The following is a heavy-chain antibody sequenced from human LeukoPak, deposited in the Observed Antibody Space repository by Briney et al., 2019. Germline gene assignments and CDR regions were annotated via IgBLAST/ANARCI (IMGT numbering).Heavy chain of an antibody. CDR2: LYTSGST. J-gene: IGHJ6*03. CDR1: GDSISSGNTY. Sequence: PSETLSLTCTVSGDSISSGNTYWNWIRQPAGKGLEWIGRLYTSGSTNYNPSLKSRVTISVDTSKNQFPLKLSSVTAADTAVYYCARVGVDYMDVWGKGTTVTVSS. D-gene: IGHD3-16*01. V-gene: IGHV4-61*02. CDR3: ARVGVDYMDV.